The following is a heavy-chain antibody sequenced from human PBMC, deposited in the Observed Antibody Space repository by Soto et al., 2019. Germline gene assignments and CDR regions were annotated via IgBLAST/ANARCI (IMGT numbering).Heavy chain of an antibody. D-gene: IGHD4-17*01. CDR1: GFTFSSYA. CDR3: ARALRGRDYSAFDI. Sequence: GGSLRLSCAASGFTFSSYAMHWVRQAPGKGLEWVAVISYDGSNKYYADSVKGRFTISRDNSKNTLYLQMNSLRAEDTAVYYCARALRGRDYSAFDIWGQGTMVTVSS. J-gene: IGHJ3*02. CDR2: ISYDGSNK. V-gene: IGHV3-30-3*01.